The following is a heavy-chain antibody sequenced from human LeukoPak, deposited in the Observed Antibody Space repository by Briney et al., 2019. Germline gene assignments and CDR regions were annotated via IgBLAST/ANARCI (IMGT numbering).Heavy chain of an antibody. CDR2: INAGNGNT. J-gene: IGHJ4*02. D-gene: IGHD1-14*01. CDR1: GYTFTSYA. Sequence: ASVKVSCKASGYTFTSYAMHWVRQAPGQRPEWMGWINAGNGNTKYSQKFQGRVTITRDTSASTAYMELSSLRSEDTAVYYCARGGNRLYFDYWGQGTLVTVSS. CDR3: ARGGNRLYFDY. V-gene: IGHV1-3*01.